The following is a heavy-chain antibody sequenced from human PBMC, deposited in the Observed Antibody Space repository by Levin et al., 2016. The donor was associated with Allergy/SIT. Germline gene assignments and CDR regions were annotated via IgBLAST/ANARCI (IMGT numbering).Heavy chain of an antibody. CDR2: IWYDGSNK. Sequence: GGSLRLSCAASGFTFSSYGMHWVRQAPGKGLEWVAVIWYDGSNKYYADSVKGRFTISRDNSKNTLYLQMNSLRAEDTAVYYCARGDQWELLEPFDYWGQGTLVTVSS. J-gene: IGHJ4*02. CDR1: GFTFSSYG. V-gene: IGHV3-33*01. D-gene: IGHD1-26*01. CDR3: ARGDQWELLEPFDY.